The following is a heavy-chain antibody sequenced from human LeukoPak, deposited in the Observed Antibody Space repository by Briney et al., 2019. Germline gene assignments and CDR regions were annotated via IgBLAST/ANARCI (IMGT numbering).Heavy chain of an antibody. CDR1: GGSLSGHF. D-gene: IGHD6-13*01. CDR2: ITHRGSI. J-gene: IGHJ1*01. CDR3: ARALAASVIN. Sequence: PSETLSLTCGVFGGSLSGHFYSWLRQSPGKGLEWIGEITHRGSINYNPSLKSRAALTVDTSKNQFSLKLTSVTAADIGVYYCARALAASVINWGQGTLVTVPS. V-gene: IGHV4-34*01.